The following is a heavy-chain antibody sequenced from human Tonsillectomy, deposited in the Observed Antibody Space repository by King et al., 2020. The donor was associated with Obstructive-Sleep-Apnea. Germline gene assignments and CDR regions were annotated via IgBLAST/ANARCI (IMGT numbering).Heavy chain of an antibody. CDR2: VSHDGSDK. CDR1: GFTFRNYA. J-gene: IGHJ4*02. Sequence: VQLVESGGGVVQPGRSLRLSCAASGFTFRNYAIHCVRQAPGQGLEWVAVVSHDGSDKYYADSVKGRFTISRDNSKDTLYLHVNSLRAEDTALYYCARDKGIVVVVAALDYWGRGTLVTVSS. V-gene: IGHV3-30*04. D-gene: IGHD2-15*01. CDR3: ARDKGIVVVVAALDY.